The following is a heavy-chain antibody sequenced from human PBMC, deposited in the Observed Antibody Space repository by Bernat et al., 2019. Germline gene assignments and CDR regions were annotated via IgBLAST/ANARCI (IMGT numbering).Heavy chain of an antibody. J-gene: IGHJ4*02. D-gene: IGHD6-19*01. CDR1: GYIFISNP. V-gene: IGHV1-3*05. CDR3: ATLRCPAYSSGWE. Sequence: QVQLVQSGAEEKKPGASVKVSCKASGYIFISNPMHWVRQAPGQRLEWMGWINAGNGNTKYSQKFQGRLTITRDTSASTAYMELSSLRSEDTALYYCATLRCPAYSSGWEWGQGTLVTVSS. CDR2: INAGNGNT.